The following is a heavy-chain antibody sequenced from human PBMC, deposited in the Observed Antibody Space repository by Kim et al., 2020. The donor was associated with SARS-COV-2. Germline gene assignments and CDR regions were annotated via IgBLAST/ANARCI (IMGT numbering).Heavy chain of an antibody. CDR1: GFPFSTYA. CDR3: ARFRDGSGRVEY. Sequence: GGSLRLSCAASGFPFSTYAFNWVRQAPGKGLEWVSSIIGNSDIHYADSVKGRLTISRDNTKNSLYLQMNNLRPEDTAVYYCARFRDGSGRVEYWGQGTLVTVSS. J-gene: IGHJ4*02. V-gene: IGHV3-21*01. CDR2: IIGNSDI. D-gene: IGHD3-10*01.